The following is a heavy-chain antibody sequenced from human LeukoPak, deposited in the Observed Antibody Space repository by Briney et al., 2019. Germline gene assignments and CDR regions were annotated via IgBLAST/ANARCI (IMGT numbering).Heavy chain of an antibody. Sequence: GGSLRLSCAASGFTFSSYAMTWVRHAPGKGLEWVSAISGSGGSTYYADSVKGRFTISRGNSKNTLYLQMNSLRAEDTAVYYCAKGVKYYYGSGSLGWFDPWGQGTLVTVSS. V-gene: IGHV3-23*01. D-gene: IGHD3-10*01. CDR1: GFTFSSYA. J-gene: IGHJ5*02. CDR2: ISGSGGST. CDR3: AKGVKYYYGSGSLGWFDP.